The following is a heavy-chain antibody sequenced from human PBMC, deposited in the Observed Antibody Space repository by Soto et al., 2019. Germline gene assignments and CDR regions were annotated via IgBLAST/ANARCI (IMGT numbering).Heavy chain of an antibody. CDR1: GGSMSNYY. CDR2: IYYSGST. J-gene: IGHJ5*02. D-gene: IGHD6-13*01. V-gene: IGHV4-59*01. Sequence: PSETLSLTYTVSGGSMSNYYGSWIRRPPGKGLEWIGYIYYSGSTSYNPSLKSRVTISVDTSKNQFSLKLSSMTAADTAVYYCARVWYSRQIDWSDIWGQGNLVTVSS. CDR3: ARVWYSRQIDWSDI.